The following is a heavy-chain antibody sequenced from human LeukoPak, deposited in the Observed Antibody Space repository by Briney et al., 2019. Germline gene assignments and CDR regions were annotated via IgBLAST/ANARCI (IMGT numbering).Heavy chain of an antibody. D-gene: IGHD3-22*01. Sequence: GGSLRLSCAASGFTFSSYGMHWVRQAPGKGLEWVAVISYDGSNKYYADSVKGRFTISRDNSKNTLYLQMNSLRAEDTAVYYCAKDLSGYYSDAFDIWGQGTMVTVSS. CDR1: GFTFSSYG. J-gene: IGHJ3*02. CDR3: AKDLSGYYSDAFDI. V-gene: IGHV3-30*18. CDR2: ISYDGSNK.